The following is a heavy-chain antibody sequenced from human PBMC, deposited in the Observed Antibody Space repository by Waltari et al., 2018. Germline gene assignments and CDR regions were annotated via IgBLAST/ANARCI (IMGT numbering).Heavy chain of an antibody. CDR1: GFTFVSYE. D-gene: IGHD6-13*01. J-gene: IGHJ4*02. CDR2: ISSSGSTI. V-gene: IGHV3-48*03. Sequence: EVQLVESGGGLVQPGGSLRLSCAASGFTFVSYEMNWVRQAPGKGLEWVSYISSSGSTIYYADSVKGRFTISRDNAKNSLYLQMNSLRAEDTAVYYCARGYSSSGYSPPIDYWGQGTLVTVSS. CDR3: ARGYSSSGYSPPIDY.